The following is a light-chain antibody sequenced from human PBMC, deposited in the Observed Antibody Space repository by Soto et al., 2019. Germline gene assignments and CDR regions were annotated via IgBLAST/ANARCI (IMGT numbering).Light chain of an antibody. CDR3: AAWDDSLNGYVV. V-gene: IGLV1-44*01. J-gene: IGLJ2*01. CDR1: SSNIGTHT. Sequence: QSVLTQPPSASGTPGQRVTISCSGSSSNIGTHTVNWYQQLPGTAPKLLIYDNNQRPSGVPDRFSGSKSGTSASLAISGLQSEDEADCYCAAWDDSLNGYVVFGGGTKLTVL. CDR2: DNN.